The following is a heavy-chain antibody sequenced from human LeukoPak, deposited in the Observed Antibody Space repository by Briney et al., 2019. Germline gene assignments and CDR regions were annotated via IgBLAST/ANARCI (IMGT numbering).Heavy chain of an antibody. CDR3: AKWDTSYVSSGYYFY. CDR2: ISGSGGTT. CDR1: GFTFNRYG. J-gene: IGHJ4*02. Sequence: GGSLRLSCAASGFTFNRYGMSWVRQAPGKGLEWVSAISGSGGTTYYADSVKGRFTISRDNSKNTLYLQMNSLRAEDTAVYYCAKWDTSYVSSGYYFYWGQGTLVTVSS. D-gene: IGHD3-22*01. V-gene: IGHV3-23*01.